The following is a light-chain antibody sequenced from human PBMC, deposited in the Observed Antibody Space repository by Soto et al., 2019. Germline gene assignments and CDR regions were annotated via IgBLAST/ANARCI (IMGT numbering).Light chain of an antibody. CDR3: SSYTISNTLVV. V-gene: IGLV2-14*01. CDR1: SGDVSSHNF. J-gene: IGLJ2*01. Sequence: QSVLTQPASVSGSPGQSITISCTGTSGDVSSHNFVSWYQQHPGKAPKLMIYDVSNRPSGVSYRFSGSKSGNTASLTISGLQAEDEADYYCSSYTISNTLVVFGGGTKLTVL. CDR2: DVS.